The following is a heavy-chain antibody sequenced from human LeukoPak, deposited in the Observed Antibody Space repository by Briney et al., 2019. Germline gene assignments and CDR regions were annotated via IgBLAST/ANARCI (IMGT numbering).Heavy chain of an antibody. V-gene: IGHV1-2*02. CDR3: AKEGYSNGPDP. D-gene: IGHD5-12*01. CDR2: INPTNGIA. Sequence: ASVKVSCKASGYTLTDHYMHWLRQTPGRGLEWMGWINPTNGIAVYGQAFQGRVTTTRDTSISTVYMELTNLRSDDTGVYYCAKEGYSNGPDPWGPGSLVTVSS. CDR1: GYTLTDHY. J-gene: IGHJ5*02.